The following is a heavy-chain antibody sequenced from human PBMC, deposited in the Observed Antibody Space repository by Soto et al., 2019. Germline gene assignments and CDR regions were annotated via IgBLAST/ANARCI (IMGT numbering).Heavy chain of an antibody. Sequence: SETLSLTCPGYCGSFSGCYWSWLRQPQGKGLEWIGEINHSGSTKYNPSLTSRVTIPVGTSKNQFSLKLSSVTAADTAVYYCARGHDYSHYQSAYRAQGTSVTVSS. CDR2: INHSGST. CDR3: ARGHDYSHYQSAY. V-gene: IGHV4-34*01. D-gene: IGHD4-4*01. J-gene: IGHJ4*02. CDR1: CGSFSGCY.